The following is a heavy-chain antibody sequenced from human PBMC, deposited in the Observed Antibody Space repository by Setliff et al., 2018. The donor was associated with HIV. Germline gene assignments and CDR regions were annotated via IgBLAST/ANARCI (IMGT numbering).Heavy chain of an antibody. Sequence: GGSLRLSCAASGFTFSSYSMNWVRQAPGKGLEWVSYISSSRSTIYYADSVKGRFTISRDNAKNSLYLQMTSLRAEDTAVYYCAREGYYYDSSGYYVGLFDYWGQGTLVTVSS. CDR1: GFTFSSYS. J-gene: IGHJ4*02. V-gene: IGHV3-48*04. D-gene: IGHD3-22*01. CDR3: AREGYYYDSSGYYVGLFDY. CDR2: ISSSRSTI.